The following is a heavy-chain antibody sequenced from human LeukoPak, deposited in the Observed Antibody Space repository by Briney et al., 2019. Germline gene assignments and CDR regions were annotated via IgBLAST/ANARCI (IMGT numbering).Heavy chain of an antibody. J-gene: IGHJ4*02. CDR2: IGYTGTDT. Sequence: RGSLRLSCAASGFTFSSFGMHWVRQAPGEGLEWVAYIGYTGTDTYYADSVKGRFTISRDNSMNTVHLQVNSLRAADTALYSCARDLTERKYYIAYWGQGTLVTVSS. CDR3: ARDLTERKYYIAY. CDR1: GFTFSSFG. V-gene: IGHV3-30*02. D-gene: IGHD2-8*02.